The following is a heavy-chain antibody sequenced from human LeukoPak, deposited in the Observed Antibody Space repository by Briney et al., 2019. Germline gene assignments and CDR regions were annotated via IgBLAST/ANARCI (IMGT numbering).Heavy chain of an antibody. CDR2: IYYSGST. V-gene: IGHV4-59*12. CDR1: GGSISSYY. D-gene: IGHD3-22*01. CDR3: ARRWGRRYYDSSGYIDY. Sequence: PSETLSLTCTVSGGSISSYYWSWIRQPPGKGLEWIGYIYYSGSTNYNPSLKSRVTISVDTSKNQFSLKLSSVTAADTAVYYCARRWGRRYYDSSGYIDYWGQGTLVTVSS. J-gene: IGHJ4*02.